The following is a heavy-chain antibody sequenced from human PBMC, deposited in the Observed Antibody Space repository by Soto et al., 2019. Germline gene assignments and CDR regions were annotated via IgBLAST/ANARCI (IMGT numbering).Heavy chain of an antibody. V-gene: IGHV4-39*01. CDR3: ARSHQRGYSYGYSDY. CDR1: GGSISSSDYY. CDR2: MYYSGST. J-gene: IGHJ4*02. Sequence: PSETLSLTCTVSGGSISSSDYYWGWIRHPPGKGLEWIGSMYYSGSTYYNPSLKSRVTISADTSKNQFSLKLTSVTAADTAVYYCARSHQRGYSYGYSDYWGQGTLVTVSS. D-gene: IGHD5-18*01.